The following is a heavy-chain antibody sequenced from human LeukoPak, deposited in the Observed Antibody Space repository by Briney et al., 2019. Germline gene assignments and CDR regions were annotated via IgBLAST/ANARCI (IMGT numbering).Heavy chain of an antibody. Sequence: PSETLSLTCTVSGGSISSGGYYWSWIRQHPGKGLEWIGCIYYSGSTYYNPSLKSRVTISVDTSKNQFSLNMSSVTAADTAVYYCARDYDSSGFIGHWGQGTLVTVSS. D-gene: IGHD3-22*01. CDR1: GGSISSGGYY. V-gene: IGHV4-31*03. CDR3: ARDYDSSGFIGH. CDR2: IYYSGST. J-gene: IGHJ5*02.